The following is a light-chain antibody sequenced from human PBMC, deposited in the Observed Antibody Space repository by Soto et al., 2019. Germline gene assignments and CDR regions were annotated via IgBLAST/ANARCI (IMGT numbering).Light chain of an antibody. CDR2: GAS. CDR1: QSVSSSY. Sequence: EIVLTQSPGTLSLSPGERATLSCRASQSVSSSYLAWYQQKPGQAPRLPIYGASSRATGIPDRFSGSGSGTDFTLTISRLEPEDFAVYYCQQYGSSPLTFDGGTKVEIK. V-gene: IGKV3-20*01. CDR3: QQYGSSPLT. J-gene: IGKJ4*01.